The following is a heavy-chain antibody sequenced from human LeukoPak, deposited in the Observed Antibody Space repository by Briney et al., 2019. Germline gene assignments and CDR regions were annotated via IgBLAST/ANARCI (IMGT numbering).Heavy chain of an antibody. J-gene: IGHJ3*01. V-gene: IGHV1-18*01. CDR2: FSAYKGNT. CDR1: GYTFSTYG. Sequence: ASGKLSCKASGYTFSTYGISWVRQAPGQGLERMGWFSAYKGNTYYAQKLKGRVTMTTDTSTSTAYMELRSLRSDDTAIYYCARDLYYYGSGGYYDVFDVWGQGTMVTVSS. D-gene: IGHD3-10*01. CDR3: ARDLYYYGSGGYYDVFDV.